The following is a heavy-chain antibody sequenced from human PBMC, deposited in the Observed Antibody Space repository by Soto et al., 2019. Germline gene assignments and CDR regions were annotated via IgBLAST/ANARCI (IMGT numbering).Heavy chain of an antibody. CDR1: GDSITSHDFY. CDR3: ARVAFIGSGTYSPEYYFAY. V-gene: IGHV4-39*07. Sequence: PSETLSLTCSVFGDSITSHDFYWGWIRRPPGQGLEWIGYISHTGNTNYNPPLESRLTISVDTSKNQFSLKLTSVTAADTAVYYCARVAFIGSGTYSPEYYFAYWGQGTLVTVSS. CDR2: ISHTGNT. J-gene: IGHJ4*02. D-gene: IGHD3-10*01.